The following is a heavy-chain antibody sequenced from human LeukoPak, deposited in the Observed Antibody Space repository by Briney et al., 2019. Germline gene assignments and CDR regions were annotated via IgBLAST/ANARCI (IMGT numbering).Heavy chain of an antibody. V-gene: IGHV3-49*04. J-gene: IGHJ6*04. CDR3: TRDRWGGGYISRGMDV. D-gene: IGHD5-12*01. Sequence: GGSLRLSCTASEFTFGDYAISWVRQAPGKGLEWLGFIRSKDNDGTTDYAASVKGRFIISRDDSKSVAYLEMNDLKTEDTAVYYCTRDRWGGGYISRGMDVWGKGTTVTVSS. CDR2: IRSKDNDGTT. CDR1: EFTFGDYA.